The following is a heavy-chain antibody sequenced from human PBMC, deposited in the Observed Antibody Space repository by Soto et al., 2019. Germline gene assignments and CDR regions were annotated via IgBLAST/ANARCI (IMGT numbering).Heavy chain of an antibody. D-gene: IGHD3-16*02. CDR3: ARGGEFGGVIVEFDY. Sequence: GASVKVSCKASGGTFSSYDISWVRQAPGQGLEWMGGIITIFGTANYAQKFQGRVTITAEESTSTAYMELRSLRSEDTGVYYCARGGEFGGVIVEFDYWGQGTLVTVSS. CDR1: GGTFSSYD. CDR2: IITIFGTA. J-gene: IGHJ4*02. V-gene: IGHV1-69*13.